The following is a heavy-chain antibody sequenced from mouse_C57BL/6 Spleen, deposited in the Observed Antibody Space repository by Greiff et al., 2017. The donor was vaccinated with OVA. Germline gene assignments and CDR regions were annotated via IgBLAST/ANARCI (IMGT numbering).Heavy chain of an antibody. D-gene: IGHD1-1*01. CDR3: ARSDYGSTSWFAY. Sequence: VQLKESGPELVKPGASVKISCKASGYSFTDYNMNWVKQSNGKSLEWIGVINPNYGTTSYNQKFKGKATLTVDQSSSTAYMQLNSLTSEDSAVYYCARSDYGSTSWFAYWGQGTLVTVSA. V-gene: IGHV1-39*01. J-gene: IGHJ3*01. CDR1: GYSFTDYN. CDR2: INPNYGTT.